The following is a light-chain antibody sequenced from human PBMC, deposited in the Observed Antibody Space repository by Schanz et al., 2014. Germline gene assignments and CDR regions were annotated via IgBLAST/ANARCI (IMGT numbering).Light chain of an antibody. CDR1: SSDVGGYNY. Sequence: QSALTQPASVSGSPGQSITISCTGTSSDVGGYNYVSWYQHHPGKAPKLIISDVSDRPSGVSNRFSGSKSDNTASLTISGLQAEDEADYYCSSYTSSNTVVFGGGTKLTVL. CDR3: SSYTSSNTVV. J-gene: IGLJ3*02. V-gene: IGLV2-14*03. CDR2: DVS.